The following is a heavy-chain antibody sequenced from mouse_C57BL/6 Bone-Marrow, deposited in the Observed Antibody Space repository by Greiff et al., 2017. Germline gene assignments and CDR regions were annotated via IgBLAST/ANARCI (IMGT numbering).Heavy chain of an antibody. V-gene: IGHV1-63*01. J-gene: IGHJ2*01. D-gene: IGHD2-12*01. CDR2: IYPGGGYT. CDR1: GYTFTNYW. Sequence: QVQLQQSGAELVRPGTSVKMSCKASGYTFTNYWIGWAKQRPGHGLEWIGDIYPGGGYTNYNEKFKGKATLTADKSSSTAYMQFSSLTSEDSAIYYWARLRRTFFDYWGQGTTLTVSS. CDR3: ARLRRTFFDY.